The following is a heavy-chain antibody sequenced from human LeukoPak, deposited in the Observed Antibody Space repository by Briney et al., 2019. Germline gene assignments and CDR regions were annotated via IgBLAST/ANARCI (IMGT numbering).Heavy chain of an antibody. J-gene: IGHJ4*02. V-gene: IGHV7-4-1*02. Sequence: GASVKVSCKASGYTFTKYAMNWVRQAPGQGLEWMGWIKTNTGNPSYAQGFTGRFVFSLENSVSTAYLQISSLKDDDTAVYYCARDRAKYCSSTSCPLDYWGQGSLVTVSS. CDR3: ARDRAKYCSSTSCPLDY. CDR1: GYTFTKYA. CDR2: IKTNTGNP. D-gene: IGHD2-2*01.